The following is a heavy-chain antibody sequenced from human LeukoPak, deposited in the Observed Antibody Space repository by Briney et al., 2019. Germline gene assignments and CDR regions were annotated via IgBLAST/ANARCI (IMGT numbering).Heavy chain of an antibody. D-gene: IGHD3-10*01. CDR1: GGSFSGYY. CDR2: INHSGST. Sequence: SETLSLTCAVYGGSFSGYYWSWIRQPPGKGLEWIGEINHSGSTNYNPSLKSRVTISVDTSKNQFSLKLSSVTAADTAVYYCARRLGTYYYGSGSLSRFDPWGQGTLVTVSS. CDR3: ARRLGTYYYGSGSLSRFDP. V-gene: IGHV4-34*01. J-gene: IGHJ5*02.